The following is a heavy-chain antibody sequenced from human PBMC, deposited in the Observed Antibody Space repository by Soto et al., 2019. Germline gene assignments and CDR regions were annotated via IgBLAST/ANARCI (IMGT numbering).Heavy chain of an antibody. CDR1: GFTFSNYD. Sequence: EVQLVESGGGLVQPGGSLRLSCAASGFTFSNYDMHCVRQVTGKGLEWVSTIGTAGDTYYPGSVKGRFTISRENAKNSLYLQMNSLRAEDTAVYYCARGRLLSLYYFDYWGQGTLVTVSS. J-gene: IGHJ4*02. D-gene: IGHD2-2*01. V-gene: IGHV3-13*01. CDR2: IGTAGDT. CDR3: ARGRLLSLYYFDY.